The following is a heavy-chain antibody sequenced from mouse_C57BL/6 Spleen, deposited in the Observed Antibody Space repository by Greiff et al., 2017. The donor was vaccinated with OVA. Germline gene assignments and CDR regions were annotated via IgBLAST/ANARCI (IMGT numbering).Heavy chain of an antibody. D-gene: IGHD2-4*01. CDR3: ARGRLTFAY. CDR2: INPNNGGT. Sequence: EVQLQQSGPELVKPGASVKISCKASGYSFTGYYMNWVKQSPEKSLEWIGEINPNNGGTIYNQKFKGKATLTVDKSSSTAYMELRSLTSEDTAVYYCARGRLTFAYWGQGTLVTVSA. J-gene: IGHJ3*01. V-gene: IGHV1-42*01. CDR1: GYSFTGYY.